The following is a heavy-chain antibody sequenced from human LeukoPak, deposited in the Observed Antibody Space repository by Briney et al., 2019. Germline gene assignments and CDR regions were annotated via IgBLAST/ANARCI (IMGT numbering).Heavy chain of an antibody. D-gene: IGHD5-18*01. CDR2: IYYSGST. CDR1: GGSISSYY. V-gene: IGHV4-59*01. Sequence: SETLSLTCTVSGGSISSYYWSWIRQPPGKGLEWIGYIYYSGSTNYNPSLKSRVTISVDTSKNQFSLKLSSVTAADTAVYYCARDSGIQLWPGLLDYWGQGTLVTVSS. J-gene: IGHJ4*02. CDR3: ARDSGIQLWPGLLDY.